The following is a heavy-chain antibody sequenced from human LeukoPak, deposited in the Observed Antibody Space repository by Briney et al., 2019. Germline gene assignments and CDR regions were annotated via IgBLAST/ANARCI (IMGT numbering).Heavy chain of an antibody. V-gene: IGHV4-34*01. CDR2: STERGRT. Sequence: SETLSLTCSVYGGSFSGYSWTWIRQPPGTGLEWIGESTERGRTRYNPSLKNRVSMSMDTSKNHFSLSLSSVTAADTAVYFCASSQPDWAAPGFDNWGPGTLVTVSS. CDR1: GGSFSGYS. D-gene: IGHD3-9*01. J-gene: IGHJ3*02. CDR3: ASSQPDWAAPGFDN.